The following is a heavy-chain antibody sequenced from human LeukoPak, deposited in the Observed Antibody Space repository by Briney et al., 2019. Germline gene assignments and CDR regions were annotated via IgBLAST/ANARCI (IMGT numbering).Heavy chain of an antibody. CDR3: ARVDSYCSGEGCYYYYGMDV. V-gene: IGHV3-33*01. J-gene: IGHJ6*02. D-gene: IGHD2-15*01. Sequence: PGGSLRLSCAASGFTFSSYGIHWVRQAPGKGLEWVAVIWYDGSNKYYADSVKGRFTISRDNSKNTLYLQMNSLRAEDTAVYYCARVDSYCSGEGCYYYYGMDVWGQGTTVTVSS. CDR2: IWYDGSNK. CDR1: GFTFSSYG.